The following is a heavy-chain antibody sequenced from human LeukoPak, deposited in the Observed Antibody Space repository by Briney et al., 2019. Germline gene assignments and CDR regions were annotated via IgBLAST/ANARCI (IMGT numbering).Heavy chain of an antibody. J-gene: IGHJ1*01. CDR2: IIPIFGTA. Sequence: ASVKVSCKASGGTFSSYAISCVRQAPGQGREWVGGIIPIFGTANYAQKLQGRVTITADESTSTAYMELSSLRSEDTAVYYCARVLVGSGPNAEYFQHWGQGTLVTVSS. V-gene: IGHV1-69*13. D-gene: IGHD2-15*01. CDR3: ARVLVGSGPNAEYFQH. CDR1: GGTFSSYA.